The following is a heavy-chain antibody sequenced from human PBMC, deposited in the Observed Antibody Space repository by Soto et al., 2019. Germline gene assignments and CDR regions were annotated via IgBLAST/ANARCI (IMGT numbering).Heavy chain of an antibody. CDR2: MHPNRGNT. Sequence: QVQLVQSGAEVKKPGASVKVSCKASGYTFTSYDINWVRQATGQGLEWMGWMHPNRGNTGYAQKFQGRVTMTRNTTIRTVYMERSSLRSEDMAVYCCAMGCGNTNVDYWRQVPLLTASS. CDR3: AMGCGNTNVDY. J-gene: IGHJ4*02. CDR1: GYTFTSYD. D-gene: IGHD1-7*01. V-gene: IGHV1-8*01.